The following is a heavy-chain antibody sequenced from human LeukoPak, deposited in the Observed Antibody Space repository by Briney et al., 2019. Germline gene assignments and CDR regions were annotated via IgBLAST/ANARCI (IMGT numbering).Heavy chain of an antibody. CDR3: ARDPGSLQGAFDI. CDR2: ISSNGDST. CDR1: GFTFSSYA. J-gene: IGHJ3*02. Sequence: GGSLRLSCAASGFTFSSYAMHWVRQAPGKGLEYVSAISSNGDSTYYANSVKGRFTISRDNSKNTLYLQMGSLRVEDMAVYYCARDPGSLQGAFDIWGQGTMVTVSS. D-gene: IGHD1-26*01. V-gene: IGHV3-64*01.